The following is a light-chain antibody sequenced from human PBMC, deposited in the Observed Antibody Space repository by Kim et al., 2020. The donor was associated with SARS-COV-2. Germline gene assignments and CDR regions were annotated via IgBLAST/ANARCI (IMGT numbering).Light chain of an antibody. CDR1: SGHSSYA. V-gene: IGLV4-69*01. Sequence: SVKLTCTLSSGHSSYAIAWHQQQPEKGPRYLMKLNSDGSHSQGDGIPDRFSGSSSGAERYLTISSLQSEDEADYYCQTWGTGIVVFGGGTQLTVL. CDR2: LNSDGSH. CDR3: QTWGTGIVV. J-gene: IGLJ2*01.